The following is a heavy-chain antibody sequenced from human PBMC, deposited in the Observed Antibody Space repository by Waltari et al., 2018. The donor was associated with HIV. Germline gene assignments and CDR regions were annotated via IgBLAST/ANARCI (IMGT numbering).Heavy chain of an antibody. CDR1: GYTFTYRY. CDR2: ITPFNGNT. D-gene: IGHD3-10*01. V-gene: IGHV1-45*02. CDR3: ARSRDYGSGKDYDMDV. Sequence: QMQLVEAGAEVKKTGSSVTASCKASGYTFTYRYLPWVRQAPGQALEWMGWITPFNGNTNYAQKFQDRVTITRDRSMSTAYMELSSLRFEDTAMYYCARSRDYGSGKDYDMDVWGQGTTVTVSS. J-gene: IGHJ6*02.